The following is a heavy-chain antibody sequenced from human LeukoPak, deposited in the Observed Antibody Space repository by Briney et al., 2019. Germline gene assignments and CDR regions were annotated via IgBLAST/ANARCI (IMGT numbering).Heavy chain of an antibody. D-gene: IGHD3-10*01. CDR1: GGSFSGYY. Sequence: SETLSLTCAVYGGSFSGYYWSWIRQPPGKGLEWIGEINHSGSTNYNPSLKSRVTISVDMSKNEFSLKRGSLTAACTAVYYCVSSLGGLWFGEFWRFVFDIWAKGQWSPSLQ. V-gene: IGHV4-34*01. J-gene: IGHJ3*02. CDR2: INHSGST. CDR3: VSSLGGLWFGEFWRFVFDI.